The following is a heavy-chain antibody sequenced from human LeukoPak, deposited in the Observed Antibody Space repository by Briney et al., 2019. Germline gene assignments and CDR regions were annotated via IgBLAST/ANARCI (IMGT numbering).Heavy chain of an antibody. CDR2: IYYSGST. Sequence: SETLSLTCTVSGVSISSYYWSWIRQPPGKGLEWIGYIYYSGSTNYNPSLKSRVTISVDTSKNQFSLKLSSVTAADTAVYYCARSDCSSTSCYNPYYYYYGMDVWGQGTTVTVSS. CDR3: ARSDCSSTSCYNPYYYYYGMDV. V-gene: IGHV4-59*01. D-gene: IGHD2-2*02. J-gene: IGHJ6*02. CDR1: GVSISSYY.